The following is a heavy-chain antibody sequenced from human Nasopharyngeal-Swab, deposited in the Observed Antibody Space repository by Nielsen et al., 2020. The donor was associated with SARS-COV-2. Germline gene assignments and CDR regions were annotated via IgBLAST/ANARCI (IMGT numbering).Heavy chain of an antibody. Sequence: GGSLRLSCAAPGIILSDAWVNWVRQAPGKGLESVGRIENKSDGGKTDYAAPVKGRFTISRDDSKNTVYLQVNSLKTEDTAVYYCTLSPRPTSRFLDWSHLNNWGQGTLVTVSS. V-gene: IGHV3-15*04. CDR3: TLSPRPTSRFLDWSHLNN. CDR2: IENKSDGGKT. D-gene: IGHD3/OR15-3a*01. J-gene: IGHJ1*01. CDR1: GIILSDAW.